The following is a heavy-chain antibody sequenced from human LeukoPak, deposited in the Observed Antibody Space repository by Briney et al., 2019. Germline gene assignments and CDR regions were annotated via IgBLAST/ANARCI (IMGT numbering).Heavy chain of an antibody. Sequence: PGGSLRLSCAASGFTSDDYAMHWVRQAPGEGLEWVSYISSGSSARYYADSVKGRFTISRDDARNSLYLQMNSLRAEDTAVYYCARMSGSRLPGYWGQGTLVTVSS. V-gene: IGHV3-48*01. J-gene: IGHJ4*02. CDR1: GFTSDDYA. D-gene: IGHD3-3*01. CDR3: ARMSGSRLPGY. CDR2: ISSGSSAR.